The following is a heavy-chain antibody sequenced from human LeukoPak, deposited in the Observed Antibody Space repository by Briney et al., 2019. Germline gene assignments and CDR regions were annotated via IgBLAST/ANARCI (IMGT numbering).Heavy chain of an antibody. V-gene: IGHV3-23*01. J-gene: IGHJ4*02. CDR2: IYGSGVSI. CDR3: AKDLGWELPAEAY. CDR1: GFTFKNCV. D-gene: IGHD1-26*01. Sequence: GGSLRLPCVASGFTFKNCVMNWVRQAPGKGLEWLATIYGSGVSISYADSVKGRFTISRDNSNNTLYLQMNSLRAEDTAMYYCAKDLGWELPAEAYWGQGILVTVSS.